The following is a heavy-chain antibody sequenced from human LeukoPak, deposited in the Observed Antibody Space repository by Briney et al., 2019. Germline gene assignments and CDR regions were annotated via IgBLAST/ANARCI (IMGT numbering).Heavy chain of an antibody. V-gene: IGHV3-73*01. CDR1: GFTFSGSA. J-gene: IGHJ6*02. CDR2: IRSKANSYAT. Sequence: GGSLRLSCAASGFTFSGSAMHWVRQASGKGLEWVGRIRSKANSYATAYAASVKGRFTISRDDSKNTTYLQMNSLKTEDTAVYDCTHGYSSGLGGYYGMDVWGQGTTVTVSS. D-gene: IGHD6-19*01. CDR3: THGYSSGLGGYYGMDV.